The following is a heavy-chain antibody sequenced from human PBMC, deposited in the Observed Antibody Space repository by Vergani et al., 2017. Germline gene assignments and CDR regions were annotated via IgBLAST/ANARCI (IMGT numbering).Heavy chain of an antibody. CDR3: ARDLRSSSWPYYYYGMDV. V-gene: IGHV4-34*01. CDR2: INHSGST. D-gene: IGHD6-13*01. Sequence: QVQLQQWGAGLLKPSETLSLTCAVYGGSFSGYYWSWIRQPPGKGLEWIGEINHSGSTNYNPSLKSRVTISVDTAKNQFSLKLSSVTAADTAVYYCARDLRSSSWPYYYYGMDVWGQGTTVTVSS. J-gene: IGHJ6*02. CDR1: GGSFSGYY.